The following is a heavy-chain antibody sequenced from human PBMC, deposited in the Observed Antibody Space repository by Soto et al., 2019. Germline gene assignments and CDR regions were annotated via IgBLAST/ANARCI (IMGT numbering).Heavy chain of an antibody. Sequence: GASVKVSCKASGYTFTSYAMHWVRQAPGQRLEWMGWINAGNGNTKYSQKFQGRVTITRDTSASTAYMELSSLRSEDTAVYYCARDFDYGDYSFDYWGQGTLVTVSS. J-gene: IGHJ4*02. V-gene: IGHV1-3*01. CDR3: ARDFDYGDYSFDY. CDR1: GYTFTSYA. D-gene: IGHD4-17*01. CDR2: INAGNGNT.